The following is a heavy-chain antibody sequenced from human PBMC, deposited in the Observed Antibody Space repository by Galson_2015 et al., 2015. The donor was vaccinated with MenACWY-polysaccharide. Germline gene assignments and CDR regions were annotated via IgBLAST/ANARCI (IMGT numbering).Heavy chain of an antibody. CDR3: VRDWWCGRAACYYFDF. Sequence: SLRLSCAASGLVFNNYWMSWIRQSPGKGLERVANIKHDGSETYYLDSVKGRFVVSRDNARNSLYLQMSSLRAEDTAVYYCVRDWWCGRAACYYFDFWGQGTLVTVSS. J-gene: IGHJ4*02. D-gene: IGHD2-8*02. CDR1: GLVFNNYW. CDR2: IKHDGSET. V-gene: IGHV3-7*03.